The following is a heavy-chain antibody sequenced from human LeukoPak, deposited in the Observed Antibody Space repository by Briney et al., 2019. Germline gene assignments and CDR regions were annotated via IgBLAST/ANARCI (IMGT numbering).Heavy chain of an antibody. J-gene: IGHJ4*02. CDR3: ARDRGYTYGENYFDY. CDR1: GFTFSSYA. V-gene: IGHV3-30-3*01. Sequence: GSLRLSCAASGFTFSSYAMHWVRQAPGKGLEWVALISYDGSNKYYADSVKGRFTISRDSSKNTLYLQMNSLRAEDTAVYYCARDRGYTYGENYFDYWGQGTLVTVSS. CDR2: ISYDGSNK. D-gene: IGHD5-18*01.